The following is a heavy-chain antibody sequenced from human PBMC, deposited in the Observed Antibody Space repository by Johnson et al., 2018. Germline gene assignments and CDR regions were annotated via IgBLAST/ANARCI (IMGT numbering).Heavy chain of an antibody. Sequence: VQLVESGGGVVRPGGSPRLSCAASGFTFDDYAMSWVRQAPGKGLEWVSGINWNGGSTGYADSVKGRFTISRDNAKNTLYLQMNSLRAEDTALYNCARGRITWGGDCYYYYGMDVWGQGTTVTVSS. D-gene: IGHD2-21*02. CDR3: ARGRITWGGDCYYYYGMDV. J-gene: IGHJ6*02. CDR1: GFTFDDYA. CDR2: INWNGGST. V-gene: IGHV3-20*01.